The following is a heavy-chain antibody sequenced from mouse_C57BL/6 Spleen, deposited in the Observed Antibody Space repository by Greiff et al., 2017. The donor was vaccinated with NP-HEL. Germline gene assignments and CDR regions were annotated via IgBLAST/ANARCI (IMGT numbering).Heavy chain of an antibody. Sequence: VQLKQSGAELVKPGASVKMSCKASGYTFTSYWITWVKQRPGQGLEWIGDIYPGSGSTNYNEKFTSKATLTVDTSSSTAYMQLSSLTSEDSAVYYCARRDYSNYGWYFDVWGTGTTVTVSS. J-gene: IGHJ1*03. CDR1: GYTFTSYW. D-gene: IGHD2-5*01. CDR3: ARRDYSNYGWYFDV. CDR2: IYPGSGST. V-gene: IGHV1-55*01.